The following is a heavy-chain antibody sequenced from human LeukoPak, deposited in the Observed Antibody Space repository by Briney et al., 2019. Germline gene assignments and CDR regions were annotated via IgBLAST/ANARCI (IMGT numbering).Heavy chain of an antibody. D-gene: IGHD3-10*01. Sequence: GGSLRLSCAASGFTFSSNYMSWVRQAPGKGLEWVSVIYSGGSTYYADSVKGRFTISRDNSKNTLYLQMNSLRAEDTAVYYCASFGECYGSGSYSPYYYGMDVWGQGTTVTVSS. CDR3: ASFGECYGSGSYSPYYYGMDV. V-gene: IGHV3-53*01. J-gene: IGHJ6*02. CDR2: IYSGGST. CDR1: GFTFSSNY.